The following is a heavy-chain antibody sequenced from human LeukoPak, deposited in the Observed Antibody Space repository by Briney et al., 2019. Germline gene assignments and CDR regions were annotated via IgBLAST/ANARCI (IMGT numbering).Heavy chain of an antibody. V-gene: IGHV1-69*17. Sequence: GASVKVSSKASGGTFSSYAISWVRQAPGQGLEWMGRIIPIFGIANYAQKFQGRVTITADKSTSTAYMELSSLRSEDTAVYYCARVRDPYYDSSGYLVYWGQGTLVTVSS. D-gene: IGHD3-22*01. CDR2: IIPIFGIA. CDR1: GGTFSSYA. J-gene: IGHJ4*02. CDR3: ARVRDPYYDSSGYLVY.